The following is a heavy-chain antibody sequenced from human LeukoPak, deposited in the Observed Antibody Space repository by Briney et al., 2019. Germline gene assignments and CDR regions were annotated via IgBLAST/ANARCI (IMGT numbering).Heavy chain of an antibody. D-gene: IGHD4-17*01. J-gene: IGHJ4*02. CDR1: GYSISSGYY. CDR2: IYHSGSA. CDR3: ASAITVTTDY. V-gene: IGHV4-38-2*02. Sequence: SETLSLTCTVSGYSISSGYYWGWIRQPPGKGLEWIGSIYHSGSAYYNPSLKSRVTISVDTSKNQFSLKLSSVTAADTAVYYCASAITVTTDYWGQGTLVTAS.